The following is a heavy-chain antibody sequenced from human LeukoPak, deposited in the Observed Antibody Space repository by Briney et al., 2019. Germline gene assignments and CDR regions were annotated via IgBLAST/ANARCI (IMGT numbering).Heavy chain of an antibody. CDR1: GYTFTSYY. V-gene: IGHV1-69*13. D-gene: IGHD2-21*01. CDR3: ARDSSEFRSLIPH. CDR2: IIPIFGTA. J-gene: IGHJ1*01. Sequence: SVKVSCKASGYTFTSYYMHWVRQSPGQGLEWMGGIIPIFGTANYAQKFQGRVTITADESTSTAYMELSSLRSEDTAVYYCARDSSEFRSLIPHWGQGTLVTVSS.